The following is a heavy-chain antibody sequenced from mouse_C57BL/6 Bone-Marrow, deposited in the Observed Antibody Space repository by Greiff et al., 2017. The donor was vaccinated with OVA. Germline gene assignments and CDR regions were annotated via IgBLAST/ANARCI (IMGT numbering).Heavy chain of an antibody. CDR1: GFSLTSYG. D-gene: IGHD1-1*01. Sequence: QVQLKESGPGLVAPSQSLSITCTVSGFSLTSYGVDWVRQSPGKGLEWLGVIWGVGSTNYNSALKSRLSISKDNSKSQVFLKMNSLQTDDTAMYYCARGNYYGSTDWYFDVWGTGTTVTVSS. CDR3: ARGNYYGSTDWYFDV. V-gene: IGHV2-6*01. J-gene: IGHJ1*03. CDR2: IWGVGST.